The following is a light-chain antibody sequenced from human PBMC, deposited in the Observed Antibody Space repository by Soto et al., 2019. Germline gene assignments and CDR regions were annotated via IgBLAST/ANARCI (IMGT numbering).Light chain of an antibody. CDR3: CSYAGSYTHV. Sequence: QSALTQPRSVSGSHGQSVTISCTGTSSDVGGYNYVSWYQQHPGKAPKLMIYDVSKRPSGVPDRFSGSKSGNTASLTISGLQAEYEADYYCCSYAGSYTHVFGTGTKLTVL. V-gene: IGLV2-11*01. CDR2: DVS. CDR1: SSDVGGYNY. J-gene: IGLJ1*01.